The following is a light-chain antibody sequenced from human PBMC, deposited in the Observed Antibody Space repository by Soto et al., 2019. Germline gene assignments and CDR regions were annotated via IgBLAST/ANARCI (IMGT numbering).Light chain of an antibody. CDR1: QSVSSSY. V-gene: IGKV3-20*01. J-gene: IGKJ2*01. Sequence: EIVLTQSPGTLSLSPGERATLSCRASQSVSSSYLAWYQQKPGQAPSLLIYGASSRATGIPDRFSGSGSGREFTLTISRLEPEDFAVYYCPQYGSSLMYTFGQGTKLEIK. CDR2: GAS. CDR3: PQYGSSLMYT.